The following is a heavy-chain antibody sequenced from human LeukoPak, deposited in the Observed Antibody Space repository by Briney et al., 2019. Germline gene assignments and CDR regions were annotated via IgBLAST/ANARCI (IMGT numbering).Heavy chain of an antibody. V-gene: IGHV1-18*04. CDR2: ISAYNGNT. CDR1: GYTFTSYG. CDR3: ARVRLGNSSPYYYGMDV. Sequence: AASVKVSCKASGYTFTSYGISWVRQAPGQGLEWMGWISAYNGNTNYAQKLQGRVTMITDTSTSTAYMELRSLRSDDTAVYYCARVRLGNSSPYYYGMDVWGKGTTVTVSS. D-gene: IGHD6-13*01. J-gene: IGHJ6*04.